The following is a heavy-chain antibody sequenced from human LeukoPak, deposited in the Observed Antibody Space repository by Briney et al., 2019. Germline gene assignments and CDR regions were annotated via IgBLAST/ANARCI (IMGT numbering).Heavy chain of an antibody. CDR3: ARDQSYDNRPWVGAFDF. V-gene: IGHV3-21*04. CDR2: ISTSSTYI. Sequence: PGGSLRLSCAASGFPFRSHSINWVRQAPGQGPEWVAFISTSSTYIQYTDSVKGRFTISRDNANSSVYLQMDSLRPDDTAVYYCARDQSYDNRPWVGAFDFWGQGTLVTVSS. CDR1: GFPFRSHS. J-gene: IGHJ3*01. D-gene: IGHD3-10*01.